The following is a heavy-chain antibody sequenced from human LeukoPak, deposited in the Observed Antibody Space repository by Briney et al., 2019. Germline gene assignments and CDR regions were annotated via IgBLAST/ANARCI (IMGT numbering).Heavy chain of an antibody. D-gene: IGHD3-22*01. V-gene: IGHV3-21*04. CDR3: ARVQRHYYDSSGYWFDY. CDR2: ISSSSSYI. Sequence: GGSLRLSCAASGFTFSSYSMNWVRQAPGKGLEWVSSISSSSSYIYYADSVKGRFTISRDNAKSSLYLQMNSLRAEDTALYYCARVQRHYYDSSGYWFDYWGQGTLVTVSS. J-gene: IGHJ4*02. CDR1: GFTFSSYS.